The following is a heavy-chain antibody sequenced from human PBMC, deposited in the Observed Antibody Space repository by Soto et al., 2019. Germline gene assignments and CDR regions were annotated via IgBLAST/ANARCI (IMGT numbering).Heavy chain of an antibody. V-gene: IGHV3-11*01. CDR3: AKDIEPPGLFFDY. J-gene: IGHJ4*01. D-gene: IGHD6-13*01. Sequence: GGSTRLSCAASGFTFRDYYMGGIRQAPGKGLEWISYISISGSSIYYADSVKGRFTISRDDAKNSLYLQMNSLRAEDTAVYYCAKDIEPPGLFFDYWGQGTLVTVSS. CDR1: GFTFRDYY. CDR2: ISISGSSI.